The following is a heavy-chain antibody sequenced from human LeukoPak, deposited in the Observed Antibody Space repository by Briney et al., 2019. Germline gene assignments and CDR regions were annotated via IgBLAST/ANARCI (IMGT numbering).Heavy chain of an antibody. Sequence: GGSLRLSCAASGFTFSNAWMSWVRQAPGKGLEWFGRIKSKTDGGTTDYAAPAEGRCTISRDGSKNTRYLQINSLKTADTAVYYCTTDLVIRMRWLLRHYCDQGPLVPVSS. CDR1: GFTFSNAW. D-gene: IGHD2-15*01. CDR3: TTDLVIRMRWLLRHY. CDR2: IKSKTDGGTT. J-gene: IGHJ4*02. V-gene: IGHV3-15*01.